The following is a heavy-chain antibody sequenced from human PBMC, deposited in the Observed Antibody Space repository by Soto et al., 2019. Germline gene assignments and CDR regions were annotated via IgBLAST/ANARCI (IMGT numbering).Heavy chain of an antibody. J-gene: IGHJ6*02. D-gene: IGHD1-7*01. CDR2: ISAYNGNT. CDR1: GYTFTSYG. CDR3: ARDGYNWNLFYYGMDV. Sequence: ASVKVSCKASGYTFTSYGISWVRQAPGQGLEWMGWISAYNGNTNYAQKLQGRVTMTTDTSTSTAYMELRSLRSDDTAVYYCARDGYNWNLFYYGMDVWGQGTTVTVS. V-gene: IGHV1-18*01.